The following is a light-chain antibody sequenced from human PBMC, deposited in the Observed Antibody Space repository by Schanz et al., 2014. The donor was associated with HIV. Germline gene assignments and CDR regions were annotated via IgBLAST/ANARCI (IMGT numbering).Light chain of an antibody. CDR1: SSDVGGYNY. J-gene: IGLJ2*01. CDR3: CSFTSSNTLL. Sequence: QSVLTQPASVSGSPGQSITISCTGTSSDVGGYNYVSWYQQHPGNTPKLMIYDVNNRPSGVSDRFSGSKSGNTASLTISGLRAEDEADYYCCSFTSSNTLLFGGGTKLTVL. V-gene: IGLV2-14*01. CDR2: DVN.